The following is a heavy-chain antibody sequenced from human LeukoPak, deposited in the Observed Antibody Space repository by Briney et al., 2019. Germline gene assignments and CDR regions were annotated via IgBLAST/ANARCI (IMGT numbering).Heavy chain of an antibody. J-gene: IGHJ5*02. CDR2: IYYSGST. V-gene: IGHV4-59*08. CDR1: GGSISSYY. Sequence: SETLSLTCTVSGGSISSYYWSWIRQPPGKGLEWIGYIYYSGSTNYNPSLKSRGTISVDTSKNQFSLKLSSVTAADTAVYYCARRVEMATTDNWFDPWGQGTLVTVSS. CDR3: ARRVEMATTDNWFDP. D-gene: IGHD5-24*01.